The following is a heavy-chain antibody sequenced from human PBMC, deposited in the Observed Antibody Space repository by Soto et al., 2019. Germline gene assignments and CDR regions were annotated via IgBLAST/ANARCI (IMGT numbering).Heavy chain of an antibody. D-gene: IGHD2-2*01. V-gene: IGHV5-51*01. CDR2: IYPGDSDT. Sequence: GESLKISCKGSGYSFTSYWIGWVRQMPGKGLEWMGIIYPGDSDTRYSPSFQGQVTISADKSISTAYLQWSSLKASDTAMYYCARHFPSVVPAANYSPWIYYYYMDVWGKGTTVTVSS. CDR1: GYSFTSYW. CDR3: ARHFPSVVPAANYSPWIYYYYMDV. J-gene: IGHJ6*03.